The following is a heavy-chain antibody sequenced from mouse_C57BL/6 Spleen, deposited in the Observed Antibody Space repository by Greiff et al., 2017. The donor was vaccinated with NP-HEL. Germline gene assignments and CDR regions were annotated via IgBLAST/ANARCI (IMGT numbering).Heavy chain of an antibody. V-gene: IGHV1-15*01. CDR2: IAPETGGT. CDR1: GYTFTDYE. Sequence: QVQLQQSGAELVRPGASVTLSCKASGYTFTDYEMHWVKQTPVHGLEWIGAIAPETGGTAYNQKFKGKAILTADKSSSTAYMELRSLTSEDSAVYYCTRRNYYGSSPYYFDYWGQGTTLTVSS. J-gene: IGHJ2*01. D-gene: IGHD1-1*01. CDR3: TRRNYYGSSPYYFDY.